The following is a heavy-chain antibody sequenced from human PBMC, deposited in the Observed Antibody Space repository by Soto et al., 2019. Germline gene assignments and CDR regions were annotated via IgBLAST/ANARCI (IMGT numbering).Heavy chain of an antibody. D-gene: IGHD4-17*01. CDR1: GYTFTGYY. J-gene: IGHJ5*02. CDR3: AREGDYGDYNWFDP. Sequence: ASVKVSCKASGYTFTGYYMHWVRQAPGQGLEWMGWINPNSGGTNYAQKFQGRVTMTRDTSISTAYMELSRLRSDDTAVYYCAREGDYGDYNWFDPWGQGTLVTVLL. CDR2: INPNSGGT. V-gene: IGHV1-2*02.